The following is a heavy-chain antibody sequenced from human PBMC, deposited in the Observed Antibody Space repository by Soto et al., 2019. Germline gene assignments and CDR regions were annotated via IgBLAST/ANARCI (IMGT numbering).Heavy chain of an antibody. Sequence: SETLSLTCTVSGGSINNYYWSWIRQPPGKGLEWIGYIYDSGNTNYNPSLKSRVTMSVDTSKNQFSLKVNFVTAADTAVYYCARQLTRDYYYYYMDVWGKGTTVTVSS. CDR1: GGSINNYY. CDR2: IYDSGNT. J-gene: IGHJ6*03. CDR3: ARQLTRDYYYYYMDV. V-gene: IGHV4-59*08.